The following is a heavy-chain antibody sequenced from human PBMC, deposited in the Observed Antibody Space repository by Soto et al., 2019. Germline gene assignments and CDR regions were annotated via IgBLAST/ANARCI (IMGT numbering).Heavy chain of an antibody. CDR1: GFTFSSYS. V-gene: IGHV3-21*01. CDR3: ARDVNRDYSNGPNWFDP. D-gene: IGHD4-4*01. J-gene: IGHJ5*02. CDR2: ISSSSSYI. Sequence: EVQLVESGGGLVKPGGSLRLSCAASGFTFSSYSMNWVRQAPGKGLEWVSSISSSSSYIYYADSVKGRFTISRDNAKNSLYLQMNSLRAEDTAVYYCARDVNRDYSNGPNWFDPWGQGTLVTVSS.